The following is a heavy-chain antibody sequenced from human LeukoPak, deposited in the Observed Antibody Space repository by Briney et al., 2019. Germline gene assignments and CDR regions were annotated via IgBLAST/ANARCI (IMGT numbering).Heavy chain of an antibody. CDR3: ERDRHYDSSGYYDY. D-gene: IGHD3-22*01. V-gene: IGHV3-33*01. CDR1: GFTFSSYG. Sequence: PGGSLRLSCAASGFTFSSYGMHWVRQAPGKGLEWVAVIWYDGSNKYYADSVKGRFTISRDNSKDTLYLQMNSLRAEDTAVYYCERDRHYDSSGYYDYWGQGTLVTVSS. J-gene: IGHJ4*02. CDR2: IWYDGSNK.